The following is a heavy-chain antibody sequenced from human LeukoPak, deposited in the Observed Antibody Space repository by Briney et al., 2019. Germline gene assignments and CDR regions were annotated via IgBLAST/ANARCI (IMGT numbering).Heavy chain of an antibody. D-gene: IGHD6-13*01. CDR1: GGSISRGSYY. CDR3: ASVKAAAGTFAFDP. CDR2: IYTSGST. Sequence: TSETLTLTCTVSGGSISRGSYYWSWIRQPAGKGLEWIGRIYTSGSTKYSPSLKSRVTISLDTSKNQFSLKLSSVTAADTAIYYCASVKAAAGTFAFDPWGQGTLVTVSS. J-gene: IGHJ5*02. V-gene: IGHV4-61*02.